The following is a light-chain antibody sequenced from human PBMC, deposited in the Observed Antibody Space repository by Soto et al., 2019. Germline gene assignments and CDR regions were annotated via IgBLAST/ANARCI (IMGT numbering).Light chain of an antibody. CDR3: VSYTPSTTYL. CDR2: DVA. J-gene: IGLJ1*01. CDR1: SSDVGGSNF. Sequence: QSVLTQPASVSDSPGQSITISCTGTSSDVGGSNFVSWYQQHPGKPPKLIIYDVANRPSGVSNRFSGSKSGSTASLIISRLQTEDEADYYCVSYTPSTTYLFGNGTKVTGL. V-gene: IGLV2-14*03.